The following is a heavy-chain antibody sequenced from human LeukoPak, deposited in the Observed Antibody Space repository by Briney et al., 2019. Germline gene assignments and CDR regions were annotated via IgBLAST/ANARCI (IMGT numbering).Heavy chain of an antibody. D-gene: IGHD3-22*01. V-gene: IGHV1-46*01. CDR2: INPSGGST. J-gene: IGHJ4*02. CDR3: ARTSGGHYYDSSGYCPPRYYFDY. CDR1: GYTFTSYY. Sequence: ASVKVSCKASGYTFTSYYMHWVRQAPAQGLEWMGIINPSGGSTSCAQKLQGRVTMTTDTSTSTAYMELRSLRSDDTAVYYCARTSGGHYYDSSGYCPPRYYFDYWGQGTLVTVSS.